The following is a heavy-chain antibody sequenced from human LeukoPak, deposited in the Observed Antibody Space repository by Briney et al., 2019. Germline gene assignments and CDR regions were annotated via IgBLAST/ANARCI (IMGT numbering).Heavy chain of an antibody. CDR3: AGGTKLGYCSSTSCYPIDY. CDR2: IWYDGTKK. CDR1: GFSFSSYA. J-gene: IGHJ4*02. Sequence: GGSLRLSCAASGFSFSSYAMHWVRQAPGKGLEWVAVIWYDGTKKYYADSVKGRFTISRDNSKNTLYLQMNSLRAEDTAVYYCAGGTKLGYCSSTSCYPIDYWGQGTLVTVSS. V-gene: IGHV3-30*02. D-gene: IGHD2-2*01.